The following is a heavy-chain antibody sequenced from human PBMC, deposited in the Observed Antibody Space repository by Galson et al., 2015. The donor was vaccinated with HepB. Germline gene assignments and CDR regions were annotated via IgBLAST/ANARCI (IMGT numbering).Heavy chain of an antibody. CDR2: ISSSSSYT. D-gene: IGHD3-22*01. CDR3: ASAIVVNYWYFDL. Sequence: SLRLSCAASGFTFSDYYMSWIRQAPGKGLEWVSYISSSSSYTNYADSVKGRFTISRDNAKNSLYLQMNSLRAEDTAVYYCASAIVVNYWYFDLWGRGTLVTVSS. V-gene: IGHV3-11*06. J-gene: IGHJ2*01. CDR1: GFTFSDYY.